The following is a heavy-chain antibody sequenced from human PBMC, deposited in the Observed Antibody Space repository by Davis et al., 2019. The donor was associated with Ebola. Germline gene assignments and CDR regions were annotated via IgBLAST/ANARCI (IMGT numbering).Heavy chain of an antibody. J-gene: IGHJ4*02. D-gene: IGHD3-22*01. V-gene: IGHV1-46*01. CDR2: INPSGGST. CDR1: GYTFTSYY. Sequence: ASVKVSCKASGYTFTSYYMHWVRQAPGQGLEWMGIINPSGGSTSYAQKFQGRVTMTRDTSTSTVYMELSSLRSEDTAVYYCARELNHYYDSSGYYEDYWGQGTLVTVSS. CDR3: ARELNHYYDSSGYYEDY.